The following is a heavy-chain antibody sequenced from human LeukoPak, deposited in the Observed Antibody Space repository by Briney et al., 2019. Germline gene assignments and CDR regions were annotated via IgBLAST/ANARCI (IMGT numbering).Heavy chain of an antibody. CDR2: IYYSGST. D-gene: IGHD3-10*01. Sequence: KPSETLSLTCTVSGGSISSYYWSWIRQPPGKGLEWIGYIYYSGSTNYNPSLKSRVTISVAASKNQFSLKLSSVTAADTAVYYCARGLAWFGELSPYYFDYWGQGTLVTVSS. V-gene: IGHV4-59*08. J-gene: IGHJ4*02. CDR3: ARGLAWFGELSPYYFDY. CDR1: GGSISSYY.